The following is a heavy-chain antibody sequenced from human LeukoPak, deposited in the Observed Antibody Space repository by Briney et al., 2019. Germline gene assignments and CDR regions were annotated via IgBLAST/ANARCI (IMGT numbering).Heavy chain of an antibody. V-gene: IGHV3-53*01. Sequence: GGSLRLSCAASGFTVSNNYMSWVRQAPGKGLEWVSVIYSGGSTYYADSVKGRFSISRDNAKNSLYLQMNSLRAEDTAVYYCARGLYSSSWGYYYYYGMDVWGQGTTVTVSS. D-gene: IGHD6-13*01. CDR1: GFTVSNNY. CDR3: ARGLYSSSWGYYYYYGMDV. J-gene: IGHJ6*02. CDR2: IYSGGST.